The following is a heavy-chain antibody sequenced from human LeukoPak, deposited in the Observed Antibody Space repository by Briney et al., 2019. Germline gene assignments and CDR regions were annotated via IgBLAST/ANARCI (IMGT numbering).Heavy chain of an antibody. CDR2: ISSSSSYT. CDR1: GFTFSDYY. J-gene: IGHJ4*02. V-gene: IGHV3-11*05. D-gene: IGHD1-7*01. Sequence: GGSLRLSCAASGFTFSDYYMSWIRQAPGKGLEWVSYISSSSSYTNYADSVKGRFTISRDNAKNSLYLQMNSLRAEDTAVYYCAKDAGTSNYYFDSWGQGTLVTVSS. CDR3: AKDAGTSNYYFDS.